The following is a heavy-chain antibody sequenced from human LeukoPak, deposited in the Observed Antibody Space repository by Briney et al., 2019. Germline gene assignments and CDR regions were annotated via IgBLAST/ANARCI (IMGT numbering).Heavy chain of an antibody. D-gene: IGHD6-13*01. CDR3: ARDKSAGNSIAGQM. V-gene: IGHV3-74*01. Sequence: GGSLRLSCAAAGFTFSSHWMHCFRQAPGKGLVWVSRINSDGSSTDYADSVKGRFTISRDNAKNTLYLQMNSLRAEDTAVYYCARDKSAGNSIAGQMWGRGTLVTVSS. CDR1: GFTFSSHW. J-gene: IGHJ3*01. CDR2: INSDGSST.